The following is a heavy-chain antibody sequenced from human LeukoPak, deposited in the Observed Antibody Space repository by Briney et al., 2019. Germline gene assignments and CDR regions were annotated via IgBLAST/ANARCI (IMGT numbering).Heavy chain of an antibody. CDR1: GFTFSSYG. CDR2: ISYDGSNK. Sequence: GGSLRLSCAASGFTFSSYGMHWVRQAPGKGLERVAVISYDGSNKYYADSVKGRFTISRDNSKNTLYLQMNSLRAEDTAVYYCAKDGRGLRFLEWPLDYWGQGTLVTVSS. V-gene: IGHV3-30*18. J-gene: IGHJ4*02. CDR3: AKDGRGLRFLEWPLDY. D-gene: IGHD3-3*01.